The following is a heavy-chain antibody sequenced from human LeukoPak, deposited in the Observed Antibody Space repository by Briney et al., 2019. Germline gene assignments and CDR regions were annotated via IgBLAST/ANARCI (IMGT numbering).Heavy chain of an antibody. V-gene: IGHV3-23*01. J-gene: IGHJ4*02. CDR3: AKDTSIGRYCTNGVCSPFDY. CDR1: GFTFTSYA. Sequence: GGSLRLSCEGSGFTFTSYALSWVRQAPGKGLEWVSVISDTGATTYDAASVKGRFTISRDNSRSTLYLQMNSLRAEDTALYYCAKDTSIGRYCTNGVCSPFDYWGQGTLVTVSS. CDR2: ISDTGATT. D-gene: IGHD2-8*01.